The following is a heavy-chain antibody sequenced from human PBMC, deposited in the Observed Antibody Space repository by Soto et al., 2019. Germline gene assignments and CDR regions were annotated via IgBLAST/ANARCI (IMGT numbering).Heavy chain of an antibody. V-gene: IGHV4-31*03. CDR1: GGSISSGGYY. CDR2: IYYSGST. CDR3: ARGTPNWNYDY. J-gene: IGHJ4*02. Sequence: LSLTCTVSGGSISSGGYYWSWIRQHPGKGLEWIGYIYYSGSTYYNPSLKSRVTISVDTSKNQFSLKLSSVTAADTAVYYCARGTPNWNYDYWGQGTLVTVSS. D-gene: IGHD1-7*01.